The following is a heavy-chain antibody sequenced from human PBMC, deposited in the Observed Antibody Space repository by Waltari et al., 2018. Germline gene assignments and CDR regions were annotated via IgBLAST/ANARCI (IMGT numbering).Heavy chain of an antibody. J-gene: IGHJ4*02. D-gene: IGHD6-19*01. CDR2: IYSGGST. CDR1: GFTVSRYY. Sequence: EVQLVETGGGLIQPGGSLRLSCAASGFTVSRYYMSWVGQAPGKGLQWVSVIYSGGSTYYADSVKGRFTISRDNSKNTLYLQMNSLRAEDTAVYYCARVERGSGWFFDYWGQGTLVTVSS. V-gene: IGHV3-53*02. CDR3: ARVERGSGWFFDY.